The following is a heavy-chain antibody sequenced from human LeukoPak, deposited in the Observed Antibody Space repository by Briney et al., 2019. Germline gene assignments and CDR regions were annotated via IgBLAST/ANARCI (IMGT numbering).Heavy chain of an antibody. Sequence: GGSLRLSCAASGFTFSSYSMNWVRQAPGKGLEWASSISSSSSYIYYADSVKGRFTISRDNSKNTLYLQMNSLRAEDTAVYYCAKPGREAEAAADPRFDYWGQGTLVTVSS. CDR1: GFTFSSYS. CDR3: AKPGREAEAAADPRFDY. D-gene: IGHD6-13*01. CDR2: ISSSSSYI. J-gene: IGHJ4*02. V-gene: IGHV3-21*01.